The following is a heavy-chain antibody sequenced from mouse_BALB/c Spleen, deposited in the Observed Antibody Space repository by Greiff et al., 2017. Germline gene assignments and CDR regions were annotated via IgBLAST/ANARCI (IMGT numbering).Heavy chain of an antibody. J-gene: IGHJ1*01. CDR2: ISYSGST. CDR1: GYSITSDYA. CDR3: ARKGRPWYFDV. V-gene: IGHV3-2*02. Sequence: EVQLQQSGPGLVKPSQSLSLTCTVTGYSITSDYAWNWIRQFPGNKLEWMGYISYSGSTSYNPSLKSRISITRDTSKNQFFLQLNSVTTEDTATYYCARKGRPWYFDVWGAGTTVTVSS.